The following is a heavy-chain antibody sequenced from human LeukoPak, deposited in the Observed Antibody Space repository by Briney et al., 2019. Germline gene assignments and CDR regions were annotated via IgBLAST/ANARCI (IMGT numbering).Heavy chain of an antibody. CDR3: ARDYSSGWTADAFDI. CDR2: IYYSGST. D-gene: IGHD6-19*01. J-gene: IGHJ3*02. CDR1: GGSISSSSYY. V-gene: IGHV4-39*07. Sequence: SETLSLTCTVSGGSISSSSYYWGWIRQPPGKGLEWIGSIYYSGSTYYNPSLKSRVTISVDTSKNQFSLKLSSVTAADTAVYYCARDYSSGWTADAFDIWGQRTMVTVSS.